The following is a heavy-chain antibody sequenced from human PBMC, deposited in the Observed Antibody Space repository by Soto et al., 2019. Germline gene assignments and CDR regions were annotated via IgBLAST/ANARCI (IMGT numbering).Heavy chain of an antibody. CDR1: GFTLSTHW. J-gene: IGHJ5*02. CDR2: IIQDGSET. CDR3: ARDLRGSYYDICDH. D-gene: IGHD3-9*01. Sequence: EVQLVESGGGLVQPGGSLRLSCAASGFTLSTHWMTWVRQAPGKGLEWVASIIQDGSETYYVDSVKGRFIISRDNAKNSLYLQMNSLRAEDTAVYYCARDLRGSYYDICDHWGQGTLVTVSS. V-gene: IGHV3-7*03.